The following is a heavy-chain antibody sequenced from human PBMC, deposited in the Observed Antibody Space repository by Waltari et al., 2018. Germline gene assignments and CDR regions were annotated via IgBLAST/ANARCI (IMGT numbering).Heavy chain of an antibody. CDR1: GGSISSYY. V-gene: IGHV4-4*07. J-gene: IGHJ4*02. CDR2: IYTSGST. Sequence: QVQLQESGPGLVKPSATLSITCTVPGGSISSYYWRWIRPPAGKGLEWIGRIYTSGSTNYNPSLKSRVTMSVDTSKNQFSLKLSSVTTADTAVYYCAREVPSYSSGWYSDYWGQGTLVTVSS. D-gene: IGHD6-19*01. CDR3: AREVPSYSSGWYSDY.